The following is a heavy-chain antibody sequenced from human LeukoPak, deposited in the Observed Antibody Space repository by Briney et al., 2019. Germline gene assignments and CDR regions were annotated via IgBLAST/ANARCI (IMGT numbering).Heavy chain of an antibody. J-gene: IGHJ4*02. CDR1: GFTFSSYS. D-gene: IGHD2-2*01. Sequence: GGSLRLSCAASGFTFSSYSMNWVRQAPGKGLEWVSSISSSSSYIYYADSVKGRFTISRDNAKNSLYLQMNSLRAEDTAVYYCAREGDVASSSLPDYWGQGTLVTVSS. CDR2: ISSSSSYI. V-gene: IGHV3-21*01. CDR3: AREGDVASSSLPDY.